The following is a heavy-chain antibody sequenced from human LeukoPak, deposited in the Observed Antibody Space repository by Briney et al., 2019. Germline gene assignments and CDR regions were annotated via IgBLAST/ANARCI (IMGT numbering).Heavy chain of an antibody. Sequence: GGSLRLSCAVSGFSFSTHAMHWVRQAPGKGLEWVAEMSYYEGDKHYADSVKGRFTISIDNFKNMLYLQMDSLRAEDTAVYFCARGLLWGSSALRPYYYGMDVWGQGTTVTVSS. V-gene: IGHV3-30-3*01. CDR3: ARGLLWGSSALRPYYYGMDV. D-gene: IGHD2-2*01. CDR1: GFSFSTHA. CDR2: MSYYEGDK. J-gene: IGHJ6*02.